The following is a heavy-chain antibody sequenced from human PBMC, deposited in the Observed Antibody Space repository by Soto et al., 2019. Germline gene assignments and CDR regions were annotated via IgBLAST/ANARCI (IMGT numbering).Heavy chain of an antibody. D-gene: IGHD6-6*01. CDR3: AKDGVNGYSSSSIDY. CDR1: GFTFSSYA. CDR2: ISGSGGST. Sequence: GGSLRLSCAASGFTFSSYAMSWVRQAPGKGLEWVSAISGSGGSTYYADSVKGRFTISRDNSKNTLYLQMNSLRAEDTAVYYYAKDGVNGYSSSSIDYWGQGTLVTVSS. J-gene: IGHJ4*02. V-gene: IGHV3-23*01.